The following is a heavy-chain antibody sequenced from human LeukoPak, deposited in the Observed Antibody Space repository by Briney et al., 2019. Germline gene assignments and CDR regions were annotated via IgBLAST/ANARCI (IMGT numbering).Heavy chain of an antibody. J-gene: IGHJ3*02. Sequence: ASVKVSCKASGYTFTGYYMHWVRQAPGQGLEWMGWINPNSGGTNYAQKFQGRVTMTRDTSISTAYMELSRLRSDDTAVYYCARGMYNWNDRGAFDIWGQGTMVTVSS. CDR1: GYTFTGYY. V-gene: IGHV1-2*02. CDR3: ARGMYNWNDRGAFDI. D-gene: IGHD1-1*01. CDR2: INPNSGGT.